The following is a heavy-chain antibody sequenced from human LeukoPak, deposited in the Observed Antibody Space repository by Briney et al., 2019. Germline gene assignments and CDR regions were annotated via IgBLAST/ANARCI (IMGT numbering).Heavy chain of an antibody. CDR1: GGSISSGEYY. J-gene: IGHJ3*02. D-gene: IGHD3-3*01. CDR2: IYYSGKT. CDR3: ARDRSSFDVFDI. Sequence: KPSETLSLTCTVSGGSISSGEYYWSWIRQPPGKGLEWIGYIYYSGKTYYNPSLKSRLNTSVDTSKNQFSLELSSVTAADTAVYYCARDRSSFDVFDIRGQGTMVTVSS. V-gene: IGHV4-30-4*01.